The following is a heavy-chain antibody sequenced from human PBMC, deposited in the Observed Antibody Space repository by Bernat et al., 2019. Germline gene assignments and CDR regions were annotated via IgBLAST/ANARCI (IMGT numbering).Heavy chain of an antibody. CDR2: INHSGST. CDR1: GGSFSGYY. D-gene: IGHD6-13*01. V-gene: IGHV4-34*01. J-gene: IGHJ6*03. Sequence: QVQLQQWGAGLLKPSETLSLTCAVYGGSFSGYYWSWIRQPPGKGLEWIGEINHSGSTNYNPSLKSRVTISVDTSKNQFSLKLSSVTAADTAVYYCARDRAADTGAYYYYMDVWGKGTTVTVSS. CDR3: ARDRAADTGAYYYYMDV.